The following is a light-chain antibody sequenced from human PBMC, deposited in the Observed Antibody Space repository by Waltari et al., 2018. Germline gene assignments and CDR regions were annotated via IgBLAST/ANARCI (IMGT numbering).Light chain of an antibody. CDR1: SGHSSNV. Sequence: QLVLTQSPSASASLGASVKLTCTLSSGHSSNVIAWLQQQPGKGPRYLMKVNSDGSHGKGDGIPDRFSGSSSGAGRYLTISSLQSEDEADYYCQTGGHGTWVFGGGTKLTVL. CDR2: VNSDGSH. J-gene: IGLJ3*02. V-gene: IGLV4-69*01. CDR3: QTGGHGTWV.